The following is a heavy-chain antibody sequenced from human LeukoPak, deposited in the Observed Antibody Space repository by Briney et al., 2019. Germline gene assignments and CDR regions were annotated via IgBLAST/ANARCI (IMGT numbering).Heavy chain of an antibody. CDR3: ARSSMYDSSGYPQP. J-gene: IGHJ5*02. D-gene: IGHD3-22*01. Sequence: GGSLRLSCAASGFTFSSYSMNWVRQAPGKGLEWVSYISSSSSTIYYADSVKGRFTISRDNAKNSLYLKMNSLRAEDTAVYYCARSSMYDSSGYPQPWGQGTLVTVSS. CDR2: ISSSSSTI. V-gene: IGHV3-48*01. CDR1: GFTFSSYS.